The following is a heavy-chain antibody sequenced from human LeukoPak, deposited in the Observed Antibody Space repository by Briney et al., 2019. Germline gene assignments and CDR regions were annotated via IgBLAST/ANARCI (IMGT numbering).Heavy chain of an antibody. Sequence: QPGGSLRLSCGASGFTFSSYGMHWVRQAPGKGLEWVAFISHDGSNKYYADSVKGRFTISRDNSKNTLYLQMNSLRAEDTAVYYCARDGFTMIVVGWYFDLWGRGTLVTVSS. D-gene: IGHD3-22*01. V-gene: IGHV3-30*03. J-gene: IGHJ2*01. CDR2: ISHDGSNK. CDR3: ARDGFTMIVVGWYFDL. CDR1: GFTFSSYG.